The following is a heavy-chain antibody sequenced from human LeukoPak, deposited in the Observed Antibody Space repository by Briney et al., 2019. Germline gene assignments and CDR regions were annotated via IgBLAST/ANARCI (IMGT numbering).Heavy chain of an antibody. D-gene: IGHD3-22*01. CDR3: ARGDYDDTSGYYDY. CDR1: GDSISSGDYY. CDR2: IYYGGSS. V-gene: IGHV4-30-4*01. Sequence: TSQTLSLTCTVSGDSISSGDYYWSWIRQPPGKGLEWIGYIYYGGSSYYNPSLKSRVTMSIDTSKNQFSLQLNSMTAADTAVYYCARGDYDDTSGYYDYWGQGTPVTVSS. J-gene: IGHJ4*02.